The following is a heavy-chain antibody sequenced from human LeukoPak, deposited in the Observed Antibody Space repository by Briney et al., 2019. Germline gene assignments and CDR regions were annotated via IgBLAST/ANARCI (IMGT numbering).Heavy chain of an antibody. CDR1: GFTFSDYA. V-gene: IGHV3-23*01. Sequence: GGSLRLSCQASGFTFSDYAMSWVRQAPGKGLEWVSSINPDGGSFFADSVKGRFTISRDDSRSVVYLQMNTLSAEDTAVYYCARSGVATCHYGGQGILVAVSS. CDR2: INPDGGS. D-gene: IGHD3-10*01. J-gene: IGHJ4*02. CDR3: ARSGVATCHY.